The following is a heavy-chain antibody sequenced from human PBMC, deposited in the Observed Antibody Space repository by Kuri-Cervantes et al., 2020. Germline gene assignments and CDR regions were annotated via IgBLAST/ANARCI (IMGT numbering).Heavy chain of an antibody. D-gene: IGHD5-18*01. CDR3: ARDGRLHSYGLGYFDY. CDR2: FYHSGST. V-gene: IGHV4-39*07. Sequence: GSLRLSCTVSSGSVTGTVYNWAWIRQSPGKGLEWIASFYHSGSTYYNPSLKSRVTTSVDTSKNQFSLRLTSVTAADTAVYYCARDGRLHSYGLGYFDYWGQGTSVTVSS. CDR1: SGSVTGTVYN. J-gene: IGHJ4*02.